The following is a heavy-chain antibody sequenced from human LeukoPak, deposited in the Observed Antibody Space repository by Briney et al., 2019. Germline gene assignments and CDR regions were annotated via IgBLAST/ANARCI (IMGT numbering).Heavy chain of an antibody. V-gene: IGHV1-2*02. J-gene: IGHJ4*02. CDR3: ARGLHDSSGYLDY. CDR1: GYTFTGCY. CDR2: INPNSGGT. Sequence: ASVKVSCKASGYTFTGCYMHWVRQAPGQGLEWMGWINPNSGGTNYAQKFQGRVTMTRDTSISTAYMELSRLRSDDTAVYYCARGLHDSSGYLDYWGQGTLVTVSS. D-gene: IGHD3-22*01.